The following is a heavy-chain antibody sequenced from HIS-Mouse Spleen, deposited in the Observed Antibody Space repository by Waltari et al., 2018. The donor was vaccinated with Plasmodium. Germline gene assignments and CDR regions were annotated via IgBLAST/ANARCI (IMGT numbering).Heavy chain of an antibody. CDR3: ARGMKSSSSAFDI. V-gene: IGHV3-53*01. D-gene: IGHD6-6*01. CDR1: GFTVSSNY. Sequence: EVQLVESGGGLIQPGGSLRLSCAASGFTVSSNYMSWVRQAPGKGREWVSVIYSVGSTYYADSVKGRFTISRDNSKNTLYLQMNSLRAEDTAVYYCARGMKSSSSAFDIWGQGTMVTVSS. CDR2: IYSVGST. J-gene: IGHJ3*02.